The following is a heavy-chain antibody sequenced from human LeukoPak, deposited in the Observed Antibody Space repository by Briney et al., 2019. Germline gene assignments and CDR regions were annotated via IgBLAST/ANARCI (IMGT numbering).Heavy chain of an antibody. CDR1: GYTLSGYY. CDR2: MNPNSGAT. V-gene: IGHV1-2*02. D-gene: IGHD1/OR15-1a*01. Sequence: ASVKVSCKASGYTLSGYYIHSVRQAPGQGLEWMGCMNPNSGATKNAQKLQGRVTLSRDTSISTAYMELRKLRSDDTAVYYCARSGITTIPNFDYWGQGTLVTVSS. J-gene: IGHJ4*02. CDR3: ARSGITTIPNFDY.